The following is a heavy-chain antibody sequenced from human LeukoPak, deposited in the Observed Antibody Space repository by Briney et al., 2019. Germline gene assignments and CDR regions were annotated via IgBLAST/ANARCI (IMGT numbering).Heavy chain of an antibody. CDR2: INPSGGST. Sequence: ASVKVSCKASGYTFTSYYMHWVRQAPGQGLEWMGIINPSGGSTSYAQKFQGRVTMTRDTSTSTVYMELSSLRFEDTAVYYCASGKRADSSGWGRDGGFDYWGQGTLVTVSS. V-gene: IGHV1-46*01. CDR1: GYTFTSYY. J-gene: IGHJ4*02. D-gene: IGHD6-19*01. CDR3: ASGKRADSSGWGRDGGFDY.